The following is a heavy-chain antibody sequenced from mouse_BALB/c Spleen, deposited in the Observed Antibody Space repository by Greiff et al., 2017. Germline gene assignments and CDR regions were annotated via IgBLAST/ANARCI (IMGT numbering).Heavy chain of an antibody. J-gene: IGHJ1*01. D-gene: IGHD2-1*01. CDR3: TRGRGNYWYFDV. V-gene: IGHV5-6-4*01. CDR2: ISSGGSYT. CDR1: GFTFSSYT. Sequence: DVHLVESGGGLVKPGGSLKLSCAASGFTFSSYTMSWVRQTPEKRLEWVATISSGGSYTYYPDSVKGRFTISRDNAKNTLYLQMSSLKSEDTAMYYCTRGRGNYWYFDVWGAGTTVTVSS.